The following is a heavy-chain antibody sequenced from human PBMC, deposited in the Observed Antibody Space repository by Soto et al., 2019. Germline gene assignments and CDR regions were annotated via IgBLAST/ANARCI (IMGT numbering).Heavy chain of an antibody. V-gene: IGHV1-18*01. Sequence: QVQLVQSGAEVKKPGASVKVSCKASGYTFTSYGISWVRQAPGQGLEWMGWISAYNGNTNYAQKLQGRVTMTTDTSTSTAYMELRSLRSDYTAVYYCARTGIAVAGFYYYYGMDVWGQGTTVTVSS. CDR1: GYTFTSYG. J-gene: IGHJ6*02. CDR2: ISAYNGNT. D-gene: IGHD6-19*01. CDR3: ARTGIAVAGFYYYYGMDV.